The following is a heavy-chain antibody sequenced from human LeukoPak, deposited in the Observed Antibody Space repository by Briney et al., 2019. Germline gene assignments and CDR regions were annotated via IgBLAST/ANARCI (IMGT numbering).Heavy chain of an antibody. CDR1: GFTFSSYA. CDR3: ARDLRPAPNSYYYGSGSYSYYFDY. CDR2: ISYDGRNK. J-gene: IGHJ4*02. V-gene: IGHV3-30*04. D-gene: IGHD3-10*01. Sequence: GGSLSLSCAASGFTFSSYAMHWVRQAPGKGLEWVAVISYDGRNKYYADSVKGRFTISRDNSKNTLYLQMNSLRAEDTAVYYCARDLRPAPNSYYYGSGSYSYYFDYWGQGTLVTVSS.